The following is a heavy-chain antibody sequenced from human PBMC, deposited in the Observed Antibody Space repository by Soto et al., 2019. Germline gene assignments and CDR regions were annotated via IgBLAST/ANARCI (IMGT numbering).Heavy chain of an antibody. CDR1: GFTFNTFA. Sequence: EVQLLESGGDLVQPGGSLRLSCAGSGFTFNTFAMAWVRQGPGKGLEWVSGISGSGDGTYYAESVKGRFTISRDNSKNTAYLQMSSLSVEDTAVYYCAKSKSATMVRGVTWYFDLWGRGTLVSVSS. V-gene: IGHV3-23*01. CDR2: ISGSGDGT. CDR3: AKSKSATMVRGVTWYFDL. J-gene: IGHJ2*01. D-gene: IGHD3-10*01.